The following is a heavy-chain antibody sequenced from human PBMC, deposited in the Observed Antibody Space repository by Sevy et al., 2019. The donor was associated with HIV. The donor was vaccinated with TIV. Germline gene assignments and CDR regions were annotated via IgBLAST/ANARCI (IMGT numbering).Heavy chain of an antibody. J-gene: IGHJ5*02. CDR3: TRNGGAFDNGFDP. CDR1: GFIFKSYG. D-gene: IGHD2-8*01. CDR2: IRNDGSTK. V-gene: IGHV3-30*02. Sequence: GGSLRLSCAASGFIFKSYGMHWVRQAPGKGLEWVTFIRNDGSTKYYADSVRGRFTISRDNAKNSLNLQMNSLRAEDTAVYYCTRNGGAFDNGFDPWGQGTLVTVSS.